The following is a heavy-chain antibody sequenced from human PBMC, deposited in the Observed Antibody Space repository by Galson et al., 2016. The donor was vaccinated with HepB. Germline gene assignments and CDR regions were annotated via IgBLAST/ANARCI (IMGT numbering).Heavy chain of an antibody. CDR2: ITSSSSYI. Sequence: SLRLSCAASGFTFNTYNMNWVRQTPGKGLELVSSITSSSSYIYYTDSVKGRFTISRDNAKNSLYLQMNSLRAEDTAIYYCAKDRGDYIWGTYRYTFDAFDVWGQGTMVAVSS. D-gene: IGHD3-16*02. J-gene: IGHJ3*01. CDR1: GFTFNTYN. V-gene: IGHV3-21*01. CDR3: AKDRGDYIWGTYRYTFDAFDV.